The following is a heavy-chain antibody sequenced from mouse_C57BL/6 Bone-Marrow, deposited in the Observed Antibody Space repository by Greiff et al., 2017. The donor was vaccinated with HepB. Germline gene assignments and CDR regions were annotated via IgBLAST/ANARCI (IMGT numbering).Heavy chain of an antibody. CDR3: ARHGRGFFAY. V-gene: IGHV5-6*01. CDR2: ISSGGSYT. CDR1: GFTFSSYG. J-gene: IGHJ3*01. Sequence: EVKLVESGGDLVKPGGSLKLSCAASGFTFSSYGMSWVRQTPDKRLDWVATISSGGSYTYYPDSVKGRFTISRDNAKNTLYLQMSSLKSEDTAMYYCARHGRGFFAYWGQGTLVTVSA.